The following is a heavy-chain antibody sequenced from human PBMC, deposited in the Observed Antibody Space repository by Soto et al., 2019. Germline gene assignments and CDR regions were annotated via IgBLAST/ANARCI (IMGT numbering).Heavy chain of an antibody. D-gene: IGHD1-20*01. J-gene: IGHJ4*02. Sequence: PSQTLSLTCVISGDSVSSNSAAWSWFRQSPSRGLEWLGRTYYRSKWYIDYAMSVRGRITINPDTSKNQFSLQLNSVTPEDTAVYYCARGSHNLLWYWGQGTLVTVSS. V-gene: IGHV6-1*01. CDR1: GDSVSSNSAA. CDR3: ARGSHNLLWY. CDR2: TYYRSKWYI.